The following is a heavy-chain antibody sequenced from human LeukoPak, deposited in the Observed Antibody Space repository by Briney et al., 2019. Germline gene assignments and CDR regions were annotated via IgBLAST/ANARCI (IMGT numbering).Heavy chain of an antibody. CDR2: IGTAGDT. V-gene: IGHV3-13*01. D-gene: IGHD5-12*01. Sequence: PGGSLRLSCAASGFTFSSYDMHWVRQATGKGLEWVSAIGTAGDTYYPGSVKGRFTISRENAKNSLYLQMNSLRAGDTAVYYCAREVGYSGSLDIWGQGTMVTVSS. CDR1: GFTFSSYD. CDR3: AREVGYSGSLDI. J-gene: IGHJ3*02.